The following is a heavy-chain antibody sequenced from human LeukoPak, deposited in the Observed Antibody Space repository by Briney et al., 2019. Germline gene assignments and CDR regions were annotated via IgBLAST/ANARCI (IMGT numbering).Heavy chain of an antibody. Sequence: GESLKISCQGPGYSFASYWISWVRQMPGKGLEWMGRIDPSDSYTNYSPSFQGHVTISADRSISTAYLQWSTLTASDTAIYYCARLLGYCSGDSCYGMDVWGQGTTVIVSS. CDR3: ARLLGYCSGDSCYGMDV. CDR1: GYSFASYW. CDR2: IDPSDSYT. D-gene: IGHD2-15*01. V-gene: IGHV5-10-1*01. J-gene: IGHJ6*02.